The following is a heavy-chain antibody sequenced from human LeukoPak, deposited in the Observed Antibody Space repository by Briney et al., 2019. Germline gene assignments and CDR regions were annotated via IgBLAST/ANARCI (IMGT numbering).Heavy chain of an antibody. V-gene: IGHV3-23*01. CDR3: AKDRAQQLVLDF. D-gene: IGHD6-13*01. CDR2: IIGSGSST. J-gene: IGHJ4*02. Sequence: GGSLRLSCAAPGFTVSSNYMSWVRQAPGKGLEWVSAIIGSGSSTYYADSVKGRFTISRDNSKNTLFLQMNSLRAEDTAVYYCAKDRAQQLVLDFWGQGTLVTVSS. CDR1: GFTVSSNY.